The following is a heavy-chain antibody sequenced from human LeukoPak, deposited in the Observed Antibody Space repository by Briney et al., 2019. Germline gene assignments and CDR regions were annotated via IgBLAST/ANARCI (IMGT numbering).Heavy chain of an antibody. CDR1: GYSFSDYG. V-gene: IGHV1-18*04. J-gene: IGHJ6*02. Sequence: ASVKVSCKTSGYSFSDYGISWVRQAPGQGREWMGWIGTNNGNINYAQKFQGRVTMTTDTSKTAYMELRSLRYEDTAVYFCAREGFWRGCERRPRYYGMDVWGQGTTVIVSS. CDR2: IGTNNGNI. D-gene: IGHD3-3*01. CDR3: AREGFWRGCERRPRYYGMDV.